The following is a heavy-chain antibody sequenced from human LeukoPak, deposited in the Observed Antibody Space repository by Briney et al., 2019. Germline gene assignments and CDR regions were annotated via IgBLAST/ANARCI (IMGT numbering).Heavy chain of an antibody. CDR3: YGAVAGDDSDS. D-gene: IGHD6-19*01. CDR1: GFTFSNYW. J-gene: IGHJ4*02. V-gene: IGHV3-7*01. Sequence: GGSLRLSCVASGFTFSNYWMGWVRQAPGKGLEWVANIKEDGSAKYYVDSVKGRFTISRDNGKNSLYLQMNSLRTEDTAVYYCYGAVAGDDSDSCGQGTLVTVSS. CDR2: IKEDGSAK.